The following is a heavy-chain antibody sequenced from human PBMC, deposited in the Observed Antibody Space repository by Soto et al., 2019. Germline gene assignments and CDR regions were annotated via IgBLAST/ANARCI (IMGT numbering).Heavy chain of an antibody. CDR2: ISGSGGST. CDR3: AKDGRYYDILTGYYSSGYYFDY. V-gene: IGHV3-23*01. CDR1: GFTFSSDA. J-gene: IGHJ4*02. Sequence: GSLRHSCAASGFTFSSDAMSGVRQAPGKGLEWVSAISGSGGSTYYADSVKGRFTISRDNSKNTLYLQMNSLRAEDTAVYYCAKDGRYYDILTGYYSSGYYFDYWGQGTLVTVSS. D-gene: IGHD3-9*01.